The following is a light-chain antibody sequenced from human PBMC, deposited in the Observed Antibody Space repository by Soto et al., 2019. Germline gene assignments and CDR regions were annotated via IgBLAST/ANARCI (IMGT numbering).Light chain of an antibody. CDR1: QGISGW. Sequence: MQMPQSPSSVSASVGDRVTITCRASQGISGWLAWYQQKPGKAPKLLIYATSTLQSGVPPRFSGSASGTAFTLTISSLQPEDFATYYCLQSNNFPPLTFGGGTKVEIK. CDR2: ATS. V-gene: IGKV1-12*01. CDR3: LQSNNFPPLT. J-gene: IGKJ4*01.